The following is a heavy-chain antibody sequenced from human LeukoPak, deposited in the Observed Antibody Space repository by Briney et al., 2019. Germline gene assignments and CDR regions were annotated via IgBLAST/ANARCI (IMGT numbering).Heavy chain of an antibody. CDR2: ISSSSSYI. V-gene: IGHV3-21*01. J-gene: IGHJ4*01. CDR1: GFTFSSYS. CDR3: ARDLLYCGGDCYGY. Sequence: GGSLRLSCAASGFTFSSYSMNWVRQAPGKGLEWVSSISSSSSYIYYADSVKGRITIYRQKANISLYQQMNSLRAEDTAVYYCARDLLYCGGDCYGYWGQGTLVTVSS. D-gene: IGHD2-21*01.